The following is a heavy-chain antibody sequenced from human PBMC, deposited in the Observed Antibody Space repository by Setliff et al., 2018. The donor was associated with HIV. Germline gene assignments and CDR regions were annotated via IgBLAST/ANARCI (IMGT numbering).Heavy chain of an antibody. CDR3: VRGYRSAWNSWFDA. Sequence: ASVKVSCKASGYTFTTYYIHWVRQAPGQGLEWRGILNPSEGTTSFAQKFQGRVTMTRDTSTSTVYMDLSSLRADDTAVYYCVRGYRSAWNSWFDAWGQGTRVTSPQ. J-gene: IGHJ5*02. V-gene: IGHV1-46*01. D-gene: IGHD6-19*01. CDR1: GYTFTTYY. CDR2: LNPSEGTT.